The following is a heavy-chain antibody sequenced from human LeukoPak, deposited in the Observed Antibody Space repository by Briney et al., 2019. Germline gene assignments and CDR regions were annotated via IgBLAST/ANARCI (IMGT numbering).Heavy chain of an antibody. J-gene: IGHJ4*02. D-gene: IGHD6-13*01. CDR2: IYSSGTT. CDR3: ACGVAAAGWLYDY. Sequence: PSETLSLTCTVSGGSITSYYWSWLRQPAGKGLEWIGRIYSSGTTNYNPSLKSRVTMSIDTTQFSLKLNSVTAADTAVYFCACGVAAAGWLYDYWGQGSLVTVSS. V-gene: IGHV4-4*07. CDR1: GGSITSYY.